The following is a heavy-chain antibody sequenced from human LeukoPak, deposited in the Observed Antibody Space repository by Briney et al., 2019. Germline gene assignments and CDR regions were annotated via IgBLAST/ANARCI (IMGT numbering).Heavy chain of an antibody. CDR3: ARAAVAGYFDY. Sequence: GASVKVSCKASGYTLTGYYMHWVRQAPGQGLEWMGWINPNSGGTNYAQKVQGRVTMTRDTSISTAYMELSRLRSDDTAVYYCARAAVAGYFDYWGQGTLVTVSS. D-gene: IGHD6-19*01. J-gene: IGHJ4*02. CDR2: INPNSGGT. CDR1: GYTLTGYY. V-gene: IGHV1-2*02.